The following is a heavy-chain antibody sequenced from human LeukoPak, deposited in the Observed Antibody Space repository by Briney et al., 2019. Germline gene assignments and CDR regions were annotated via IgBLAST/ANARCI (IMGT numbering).Heavy chain of an antibody. CDR1: GGSISGYY. V-gene: IGHV4-59*12. CDR2: IYYTGST. Sequence: SETLSLTCTVSGGSISGYYWSWIRQPPGKGLEWIGFIYYTGSTNYNPSLRSRVTMSVDTSKNQFSLRLTSVTAADTAVYYCARDYDFWSGSYYMDVWGKGTTVTVSS. J-gene: IGHJ6*03. D-gene: IGHD3-3*01. CDR3: ARDYDFWSGSYYMDV.